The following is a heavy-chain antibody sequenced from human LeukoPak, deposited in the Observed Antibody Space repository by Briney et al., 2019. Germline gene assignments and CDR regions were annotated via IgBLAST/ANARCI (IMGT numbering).Heavy chain of an antibody. V-gene: IGHV1-69*05. J-gene: IGHJ4*02. CDR2: IIPIFGTS. Sequence: SVKVSCKASGGSFNAYAISWVRQAPGQGLEWMGGIIPIFGTSNYAQKLQGRVTISTDESTSTAYMEVSSLRSEVTAIYYCARGLDASMETAYDYWGQGTLVTVSS. CDR1: GGSFNAYA. CDR3: ARGLDASMETAYDY. D-gene: IGHD5-18*01.